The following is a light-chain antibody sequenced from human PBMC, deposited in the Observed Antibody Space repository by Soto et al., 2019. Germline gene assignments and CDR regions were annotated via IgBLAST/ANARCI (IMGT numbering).Light chain of an antibody. CDR3: SSYTSSSTVV. V-gene: IGLV2-14*01. Sequence: QSALTQPASVSGSPGQSITISCTGTSSDVGGYNYVSWYQQHPGKAPKLMIYEVSNRPSGVSNRFAGSQSGNTASLTISGLQAEDEADYYCSSYTSSSTVVVGGGTKLTVL. CDR2: EVS. CDR1: SSDVGGYNY. J-gene: IGLJ2*01.